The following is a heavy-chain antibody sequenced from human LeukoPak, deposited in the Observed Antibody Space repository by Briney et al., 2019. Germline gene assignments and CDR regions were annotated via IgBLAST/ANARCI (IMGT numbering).Heavy chain of an antibody. CDR2: IYYSGST. D-gene: IGHD2-2*01. CDR1: GGSIRSSYYY. Sequence: SETLSLTCTVSGGSIRSSYYYWGWIRQPPGKGLEWIGYIYYSGSTNYNPSLKSRVTISVDTSKNQFSLKLSSVTAADTAVYYCARGQCSSTSCYFKHWGQGTLVTVSS. J-gene: IGHJ1*01. V-gene: IGHV4-61*05. CDR3: ARGQCSSTSCYFKH.